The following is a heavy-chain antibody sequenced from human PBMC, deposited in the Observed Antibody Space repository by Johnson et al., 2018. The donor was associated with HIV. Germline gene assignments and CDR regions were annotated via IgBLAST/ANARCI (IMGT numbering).Heavy chain of an antibody. CDR1: GFTFSSYW. D-gene: IGHD3-10*01. V-gene: IGHV3-7*03. Sequence: EVQLVESGGGVVQPGGSLRLSCAGSGFTFSSYWMSWVRQAPGKGLEWVANIKQDGSEKYYVDSVKGRFTISRDNAKNSLYLQMNSLRAEDTALYYCAKGLYGSGSYDAFDIWGQGTMVTVSS. J-gene: IGHJ3*02. CDR2: IKQDGSEK. CDR3: AKGLYGSGSYDAFDI.